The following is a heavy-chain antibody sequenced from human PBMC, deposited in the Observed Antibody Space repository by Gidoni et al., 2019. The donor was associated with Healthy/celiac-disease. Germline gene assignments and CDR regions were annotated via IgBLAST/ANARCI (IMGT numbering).Heavy chain of an antibody. CDR2: IYSGGST. D-gene: IGHD6-6*01. V-gene: IGHV3-53*01. J-gene: IGHJ3*02. Sequence: EVQLVESGGGLIQPGGSLRLSCAASGVTVSSNYMSWVRQAPGKGLEWVSVIYSGGSTDYADSVKGRFTISRDNSKNTLYLQMNSLRAEDTAVYYCARDSSSSNAFDIWGQGTMVTVSS. CDR1: GVTVSSNY. CDR3: ARDSSSSNAFDI.